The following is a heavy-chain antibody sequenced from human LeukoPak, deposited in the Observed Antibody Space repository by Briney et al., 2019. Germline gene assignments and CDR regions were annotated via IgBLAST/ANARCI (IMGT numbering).Heavy chain of an antibody. D-gene: IGHD5-18*01. Sequence: SQTLSHTCAISGDSVSSKSAAWNWIRQSPSRGLEWLGRTYYKSKWYNDYAVSVKSRITINPDTSKNQFSLQLNSVTPEDTAVYYCARDNGYSYGDYFDYWGQGTLVTVSS. CDR2: TYYKSKWYN. CDR1: GDSVSSKSAA. CDR3: ARDNGYSYGDYFDY. J-gene: IGHJ4*02. V-gene: IGHV6-1*01.